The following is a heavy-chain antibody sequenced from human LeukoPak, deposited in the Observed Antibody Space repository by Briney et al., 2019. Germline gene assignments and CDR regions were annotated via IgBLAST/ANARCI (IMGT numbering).Heavy chain of an antibody. Sequence: PSETLSLTCTVSGGSISSYYWSWIRQPPGKGLEWIGYIYYSGSTNYNPSLKSRVTISVDTSKNQFSLKLSSVTAADTAVYYCARRAKVVVVAANWFDPWGQGTLVTVSS. J-gene: IGHJ5*02. CDR3: ARRAKVVVVAANWFDP. CDR1: GGSISSYY. D-gene: IGHD2-15*01. V-gene: IGHV4-59*12. CDR2: IYYSGST.